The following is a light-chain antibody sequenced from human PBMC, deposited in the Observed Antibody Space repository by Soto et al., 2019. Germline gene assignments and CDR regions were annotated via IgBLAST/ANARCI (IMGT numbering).Light chain of an antibody. V-gene: IGKV3-20*01. CDR1: QSVSNTS. CDR3: QQHGTSPERT. J-gene: IGKJ4*01. CDR2: GAS. Sequence: EIVLTQSPGTLSLSPGERATLSCRASQSVSNTSLAWYQQKPGQAPRLLISGASSRATGIPDRFSGSGSGTDFSLTISRLEPEDCAVYYCQQHGTSPERTFGGGTKVEIK.